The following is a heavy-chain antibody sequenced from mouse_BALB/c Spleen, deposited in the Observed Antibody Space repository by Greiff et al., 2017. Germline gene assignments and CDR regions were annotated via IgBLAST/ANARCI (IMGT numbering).Heavy chain of an antibody. J-gene: IGHJ3*01. CDR3: ARPLISTAPAWFAY. CDR1: GFTFSSYT. D-gene: IGHD1-2*01. V-gene: IGHV5-12-2*01. Sequence: DVKLVESGGGLVQPGGSLKLSCAASGFTFSSYTMSWVRQTPEKRLEWVAYISNGGGSTSYPDTVKGRFTISRDNAKNTLYLQMSSLKSEDTAMYYCARPLISTAPAWFAYWGQGTPVTVSS. CDR2: ISNGGGST.